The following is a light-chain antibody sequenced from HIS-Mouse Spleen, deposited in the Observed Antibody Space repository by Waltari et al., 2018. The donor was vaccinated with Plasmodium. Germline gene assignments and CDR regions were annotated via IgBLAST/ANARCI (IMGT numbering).Light chain of an antibody. CDR2: GAS. J-gene: IGKJ5*01. CDR1: QSVSSSD. V-gene: IGKV3-20*01. Sequence: EIVLTQSPGTLSLSPGERATLSCRASQSVSSSDLAWYQQKPGQAPTLLILGASSRATGIPDRFSGSGSGTDFTLTISRLEPEDFAVYYCQQYGSSPITFGQGTRLEIK. CDR3: QQYGSSPIT.